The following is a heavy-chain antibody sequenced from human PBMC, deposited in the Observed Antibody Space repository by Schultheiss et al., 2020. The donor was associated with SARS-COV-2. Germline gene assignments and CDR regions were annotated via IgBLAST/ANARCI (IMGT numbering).Heavy chain of an antibody. V-gene: IGHV4-59*08. CDR3: ARHVAFVFVVPGAMDH. CDR2: MDFAGNT. CDR1: GASIRDHH. J-gene: IGHJ4*02. Sequence: SETLSLTCSASGASIRDHHWSWVRQSPGKGLEWIGYMDFAGNTNYNPSLKSRVTVSLDTSKSQFFLRLTSVTAADTAVYFCARHVAFVFVVPGAMDHWGPGMLVTVSS. D-gene: IGHD2-2*01.